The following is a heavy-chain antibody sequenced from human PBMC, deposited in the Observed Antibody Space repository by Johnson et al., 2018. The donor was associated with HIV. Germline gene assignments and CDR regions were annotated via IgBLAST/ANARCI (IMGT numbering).Heavy chain of an antibody. CDR2: IYSGGST. CDR3: ARRGYSSSGGAFDI. J-gene: IGHJ3*02. Sequence: VQLVESGGGVVRPGGSPRLSCAASGFSFDDYGMSWVRHAPGKGLEWVSVIYSGGSTYYADSVKGRFTISRDNSKNTLYLQRNNLRAEDTAVYYCARRGYSSSGGAFDIWGQGTMVTVSS. CDR1: GFSFDDYG. D-gene: IGHD6-6*01. V-gene: IGHV3-66*01.